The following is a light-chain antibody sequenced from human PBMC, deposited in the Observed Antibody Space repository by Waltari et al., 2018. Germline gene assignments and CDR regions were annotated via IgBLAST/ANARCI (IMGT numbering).Light chain of an antibody. V-gene: IGKV3-15*01. CDR2: GAS. J-gene: IGKJ2*01. Sequence: IVMTQSPATLSVSPGERVTLSCRASQSVSGNLAWYQRKPGQAPRPLMYGASTRAAGVPTRFSGSGSGTEFTVTISSLQSEDFAVYYCQQYNDWPQTFGQGTKLETK. CDR3: QQYNDWPQT. CDR1: QSVSGN.